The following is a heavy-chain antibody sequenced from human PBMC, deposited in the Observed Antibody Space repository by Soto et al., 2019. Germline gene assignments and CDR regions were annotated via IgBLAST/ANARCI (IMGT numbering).Heavy chain of an antibody. CDR3: ARRGYCGGDCYTFDY. D-gene: IGHD2-21*02. CDR2: IYYSGST. J-gene: IGHJ4*02. CDR1: GGSVSSGSYY. Sequence: QVQLQESGPGLVKPSETLSLTCTVSGGSVSSGSYYWSWIRQPPGKGLEWIGYIYYSGSTNYNPSLKGRVTISVDTSKNQCPLKLSSVTAADTAVYYCARRGYCGGDCYTFDYWGQGTLVTVSS. V-gene: IGHV4-61*01.